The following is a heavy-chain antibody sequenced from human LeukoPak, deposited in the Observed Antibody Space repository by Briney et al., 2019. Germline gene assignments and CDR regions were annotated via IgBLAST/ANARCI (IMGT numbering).Heavy chain of an antibody. CDR1: GYTFTSYY. J-gene: IGHJ4*02. V-gene: IGHV1-46*01. CDR3: AGEGHLTIFGAGRGYYFDY. Sequence: GASVKVSCKASGYTFTSYYMHWVRQAPGQGLEWMGIIDPSGGSTSYAQKFQGRVTMTRDTSTSTVYMELSSLRSEDTAVYYCAGEGHLTIFGAGRGYYFDYWGQGTLVTVSS. D-gene: IGHD3-3*01. CDR2: IDPSGGST.